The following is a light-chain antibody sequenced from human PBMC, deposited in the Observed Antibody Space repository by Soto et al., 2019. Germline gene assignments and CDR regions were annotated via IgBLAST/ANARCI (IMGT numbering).Light chain of an antibody. J-gene: IGLJ1*01. Sequence: QSALTQPPSASGSPGQSVTISCAATSSDVGGHNYVSWYQQHPGRAPKLMIYEVTKRPSGVPDRFSGSKSGTSASLAITGLQAEDEGDYYCQSYDSTLSARYVFGTGTKLTVL. CDR2: EVT. CDR1: SSDVGGHNY. V-gene: IGLV2-8*01. CDR3: QSYDSTLSARYV.